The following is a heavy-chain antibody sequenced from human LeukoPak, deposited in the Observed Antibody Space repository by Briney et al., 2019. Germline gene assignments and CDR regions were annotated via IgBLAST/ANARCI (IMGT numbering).Heavy chain of an antibody. CDR3: ARGSITMIVVVTHFDY. D-gene: IGHD3-22*01. CDR2: INPNSGGT. Sequence: GASVKASCKASGYTFTGYYMHWVRQAPGQGLEWMGWINPNSGGTNYAQKFQGRVTMTRDTSISTAYMELSRLRSDDTAVYYSARGSITMIVVVTHFDYWGQGTLVTASS. V-gene: IGHV1-2*02. CDR1: GYTFTGYY. J-gene: IGHJ4*02.